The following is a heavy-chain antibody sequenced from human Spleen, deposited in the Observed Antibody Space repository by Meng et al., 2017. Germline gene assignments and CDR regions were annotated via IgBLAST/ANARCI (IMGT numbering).Heavy chain of an antibody. Sequence: ASVKVSCKASGYTFTGYYMHWVRQAPRQGLEWMGWINPKSGDTHYAQKFQARVTMTGDTSISTAYMELSGLRSDDTAMYYCARDEDISAAGKLFGDYWGQGTLVTVSS. J-gene: IGHJ4*02. D-gene: IGHD6-25*01. CDR3: ARDEDISAAGKLFGDY. CDR1: GYTFTGYY. V-gene: IGHV1-2*02. CDR2: INPKSGDT.